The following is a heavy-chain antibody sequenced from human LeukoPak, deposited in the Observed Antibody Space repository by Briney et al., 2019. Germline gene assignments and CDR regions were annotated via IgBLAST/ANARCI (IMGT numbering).Heavy chain of an antibody. D-gene: IGHD5-24*01. V-gene: IGHV3-30*04. Sequence: PGGSLRLSCVASGFTFSSYAMHWVRQAPGKGLEWVAVISYDGSNKYYADSVKGRFTISRDNSKNTLYLQMNSLRAEDTAVYYCARIEVAGDYWGQGTLVTVSS. CDR1: GFTFSSYA. J-gene: IGHJ4*02. CDR2: ISYDGSNK. CDR3: ARIEVAGDY.